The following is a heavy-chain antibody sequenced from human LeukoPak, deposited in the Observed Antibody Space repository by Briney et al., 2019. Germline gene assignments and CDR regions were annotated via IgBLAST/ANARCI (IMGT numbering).Heavy chain of an antibody. D-gene: IGHD5-18*01. CDR3: ARGGGRYSYGYDY. V-gene: IGHV4-59*01. CDR2: IYYSGTT. J-gene: IGHJ4*02. CDR1: GGSISSYY. Sequence: SETLSLTCTVSGGSISSYYWSLVRQPPGKGLEWIGYIYYSGTTNYNPSLKSRVTISVDTSKNQFSMKLSSVTAADTAVYYCARGGGRYSYGYDYWGQGTLVTVSS.